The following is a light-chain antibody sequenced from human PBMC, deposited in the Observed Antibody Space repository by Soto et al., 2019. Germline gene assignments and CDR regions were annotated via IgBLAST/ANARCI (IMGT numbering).Light chain of an antibody. CDR1: SSDVGGYNY. V-gene: IGLV2-8*01. CDR3: SSFAASNNWV. Sequence: QSVLTQPPSASGSPGQSVTISCTGTSSDVGGYNYVSWYQQHPGKAPKLMIYEVSKRPSGVPDRFSGSKSGNTASLTVSGLQVEDESDYYCSSFAASNNWVFGGGTKLTVL. J-gene: IGLJ3*02. CDR2: EVS.